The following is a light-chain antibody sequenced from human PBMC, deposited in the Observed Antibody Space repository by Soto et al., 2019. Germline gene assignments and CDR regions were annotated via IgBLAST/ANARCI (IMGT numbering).Light chain of an antibody. J-gene: IGLJ2*01. V-gene: IGLV1-44*01. Sequence: QSVLTQPPSASGTPGQRVSISCSGSNSNIGSNTVNWYQQVPGAAPKLLIYSNNQRPSGVPDRFSASKSATSASVAISGLQSEDEADYYCASWDDSLNGVVVGGGTKLTVL. CDR1: NSNIGSNT. CDR2: SNN. CDR3: ASWDDSLNGVV.